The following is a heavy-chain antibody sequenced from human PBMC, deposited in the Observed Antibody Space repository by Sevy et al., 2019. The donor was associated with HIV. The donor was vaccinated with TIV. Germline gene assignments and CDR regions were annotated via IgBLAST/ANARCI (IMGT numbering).Heavy chain of an antibody. D-gene: IGHD3-10*01. J-gene: IGHJ3*02. Sequence: GGSLRLSCAASGFTFSSYWMHWVRQAPGKGLVWVSRINSDGSSTSYADSVKGRFTISRDNAKNTLYLQMNSLRAEDTAVYYCARVFGGLDAFDIWGQWTMVTVSS. CDR1: GFTFSSYW. CDR2: INSDGSST. CDR3: ARVFGGLDAFDI. V-gene: IGHV3-74*01.